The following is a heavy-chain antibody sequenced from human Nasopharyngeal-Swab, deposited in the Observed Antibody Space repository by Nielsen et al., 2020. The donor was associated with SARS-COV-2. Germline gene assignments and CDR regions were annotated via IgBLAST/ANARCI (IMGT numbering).Heavy chain of an antibody. D-gene: IGHD2-15*01. CDR2: IKQDGSEK. CDR3: ARGSTAGDY. J-gene: IGHJ4*02. Sequence: GESLKISCAASGFTFSSSWMSWVRQAPGKGLEWVANIKQDGSEKYYVDSVKGRFTISRDNSKNTLYLQMTSLTVDDTAMYFCARGSTAGDYWGQGALVTVSS. V-gene: IGHV3-7*01. CDR1: GFTFSSSW.